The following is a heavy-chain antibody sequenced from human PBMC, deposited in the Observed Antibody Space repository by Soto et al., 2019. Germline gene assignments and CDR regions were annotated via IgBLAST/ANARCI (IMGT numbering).Heavy chain of an antibody. V-gene: IGHV3-30*18. CDR2: ISYDGSNK. D-gene: IGHD3-16*01. CDR1: GFTFSSYG. CDR3: AKDQLGKGGSGMDV. Sequence: QVQLVESGGGVVQPGRSLRLSCAASGFTFSSYGMHWVRQAPGKGLEWVAVISYDGSNKYYADSVKGRFTISRDNSKNTLYLQMNSLRAEDTAVYYCAKDQLGKGGSGMDVWGQGTTVTVSS. J-gene: IGHJ6*02.